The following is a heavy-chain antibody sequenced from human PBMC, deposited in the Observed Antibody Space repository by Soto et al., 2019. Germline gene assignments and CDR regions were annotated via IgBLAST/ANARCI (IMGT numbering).Heavy chain of an antibody. V-gene: IGHV3-48*03. CDR3: ARGAYYYYYGLDV. CDR1: GFTFHTYE. CDR2: ISSTSSTI. J-gene: IGHJ6*02. Sequence: GGSLRLSCAASGFTFHTYEMNWVRQAPGKGLEWVPYISSTSSTISYADSVKGRFTISRDNAKNSLSLQMNSLRAEDTAVYYCARGAYYYYYGLDVWGQGTTVTVSS.